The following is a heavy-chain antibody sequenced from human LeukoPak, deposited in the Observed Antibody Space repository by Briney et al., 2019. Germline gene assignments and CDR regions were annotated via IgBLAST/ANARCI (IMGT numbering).Heavy chain of an antibody. J-gene: IGHJ4*02. CDR2: IYYSGST. CDR3: ARGAYCTSINCYGFDY. V-gene: IGHV4-59*12. D-gene: IGHD2-2*01. CDR1: GGSISSYY. Sequence: LETLSLTCTVSGGSISSYYWSWIRQPPGKGLEWIGYIYYSGSTNYNPSLKSRVTLSVDTSKNQFSLKLASVTAADTAVYYCARGAYCTSINCYGFDYWGQGTQVTASS.